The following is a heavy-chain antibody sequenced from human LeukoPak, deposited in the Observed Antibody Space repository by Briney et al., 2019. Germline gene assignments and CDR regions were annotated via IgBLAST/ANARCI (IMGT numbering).Heavy chain of an antibody. D-gene: IGHD1-1*01. CDR2: IYISGST. V-gene: IGHV4-4*07. Sequence: SETLSLTCTVSGASINSHYWSWIRQPAGKGLEWIGRIYISGSTNYNSSLQSRVTMSVDTSKNQFSLKLSSVTAADTAVYYCARHRWTGTFNFDYWGRGTLVTVSS. CDR1: GASINSHY. J-gene: IGHJ4*02. CDR3: ARHRWTGTFNFDY.